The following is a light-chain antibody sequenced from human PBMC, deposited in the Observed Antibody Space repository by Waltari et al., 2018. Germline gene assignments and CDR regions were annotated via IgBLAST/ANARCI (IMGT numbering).Light chain of an antibody. CDR2: DVN. J-gene: IGLJ1*01. CDR1: RSDIGNDHY. CDR3: CSYTRSSTYV. Sequence: QSALPQPASVSGSPGQSITLSCTGTRSDIGNDHYLPWYQQYPGKAPKLMVYDVNKRPSGVSDRFSGSKSGNTASLTISGLQAEDEADYYCCSYTRSSTYVFGTGTQVTVL. V-gene: IGLV2-14*01.